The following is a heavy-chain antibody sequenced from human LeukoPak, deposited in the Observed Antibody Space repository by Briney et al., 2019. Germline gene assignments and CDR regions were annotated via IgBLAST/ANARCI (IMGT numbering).Heavy chain of an antibody. J-gene: IGHJ3*02. D-gene: IGHD3-22*01. CDR2: INPNSGDT. CDR1: GYTFTGYY. V-gene: IGHV1-2*02. CDR3: AKVGYKSGYIPPQDAFDI. Sequence: ASVKVSCKASGYTFTGYYMHWVRQAPGQGLEWMGWINPNSGDTNYAQKFQGRVTMTRDTSISTAYMELSRLRSDDTAVYYCAKVGYKSGYIPPQDAFDIWGQGTMVTVSS.